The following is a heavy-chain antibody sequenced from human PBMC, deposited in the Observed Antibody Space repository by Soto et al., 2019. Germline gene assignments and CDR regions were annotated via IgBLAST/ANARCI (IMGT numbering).Heavy chain of an antibody. J-gene: IGHJ4*02. Sequence: EVHLLESGGGLVQPGGSLRLSCAASGFTFSNYAMSWLRQPPGKGLEWVSAISGSGDRTYYADSVKGRFTISRDNSKNTLYLQMNSLRADDSAVYYCVKERSGHSYEDSRGQGTLVTVSS. CDR1: GFTFSNYA. D-gene: IGHD5-18*01. CDR3: VKERSGHSYEDS. V-gene: IGHV3-23*01. CDR2: ISGSGDRT.